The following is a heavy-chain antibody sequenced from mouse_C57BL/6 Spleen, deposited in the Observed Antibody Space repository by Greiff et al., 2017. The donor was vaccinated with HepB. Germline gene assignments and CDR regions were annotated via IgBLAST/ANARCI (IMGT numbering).Heavy chain of an antibody. CDR3: ARGDYYGSSYYFDY. D-gene: IGHD1-1*01. CDR2: ISSGSSTI. V-gene: IGHV5-17*01. J-gene: IGHJ2*01. Sequence: DVHLVESGGGLVKPGGSLKLSCAASGFTFSDYGMHWVRQAPEKGLEWVAYISSGSSTIYYADTVKGRFTISRDNAKNTLFLQMTSLRSEDTAMYYCARGDYYGSSYYFDYWGQGTTLTVSS. CDR1: GFTFSDYG.